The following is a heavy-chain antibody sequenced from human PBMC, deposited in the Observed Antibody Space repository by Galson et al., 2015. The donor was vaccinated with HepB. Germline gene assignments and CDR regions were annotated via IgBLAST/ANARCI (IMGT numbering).Heavy chain of an antibody. D-gene: IGHD1-26*01. CDR3: ARERMGFDY. J-gene: IGHJ4*02. CDR1: GDPITSSY. CDR2: LLISGST. Sequence: SETLSLTCTVSGDPITSSYYSWIRQPAGKGLEWIGRLLISGSTNYNPSLKNRVTMSRDTSKNQFSLRITSVTAADTAVYYCARERMGFDYWGLGTLVTVSS. V-gene: IGHV4-4*07.